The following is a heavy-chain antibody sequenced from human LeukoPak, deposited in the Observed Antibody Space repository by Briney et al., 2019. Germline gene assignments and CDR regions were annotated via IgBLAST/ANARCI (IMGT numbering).Heavy chain of an antibody. CDR3: AKDRRIQLWLGFDY. Sequence: PGGSLRLSCAASGFTFSHAWMSWVRQAPGKGLEWVSAISGSGGSTYYADSVKGRFTISRDNSKNTLYLQMNSLRAEDTAVYYCAKDRRIQLWLGFDYWGQGTLVTVSS. V-gene: IGHV3-23*01. CDR2: ISGSGGST. J-gene: IGHJ4*02. D-gene: IGHD5-18*01. CDR1: GFTFSHA.